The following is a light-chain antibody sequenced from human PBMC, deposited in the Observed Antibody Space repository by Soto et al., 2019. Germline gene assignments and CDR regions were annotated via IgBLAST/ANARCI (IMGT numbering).Light chain of an antibody. CDR1: QSVSSSY. CDR2: GAS. V-gene: IGKV3-20*01. J-gene: IGKJ4*01. CDR3: QQYGSSPPLP. Sequence: EIVVTQSPGTLSLSPWERATLSCRASQSVSSSYLAWYQQKPGQAPRLLIYGASSRATGIPDRFSGSGSGTDFALTISRLEPEDFAVYYCQQYGSSPPLPFGGGTKVEIK.